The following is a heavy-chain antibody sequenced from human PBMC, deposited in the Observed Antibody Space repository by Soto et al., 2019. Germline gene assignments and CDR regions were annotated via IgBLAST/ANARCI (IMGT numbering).Heavy chain of an antibody. CDR3: ARGVVPAANEEYYFDY. V-gene: IGHV1-69*01. CDR1: GDTFSSYA. Sequence: QVQLVQSGAEVKKPGSSVKVSCTASGDTFSSYAISWVRQAPGQGLEWMGGIIPIFGTANYAQKFQGSVTITADESTSTAYMDLSSLISEDTAVYYCARGVVPAANEEYYFDYWGQGTLVTVSS. CDR2: IIPIFGTA. D-gene: IGHD2-2*01. J-gene: IGHJ4*02.